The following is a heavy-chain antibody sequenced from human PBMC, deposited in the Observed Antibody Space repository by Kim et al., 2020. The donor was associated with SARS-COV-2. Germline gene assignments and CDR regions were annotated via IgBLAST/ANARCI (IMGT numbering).Heavy chain of an antibody. D-gene: IGHD6-19*01. J-gene: IGHJ3*02. CDR1: GGSISSYY. V-gene: IGHV4-59*13. CDR2: IYYSGST. CDR3: ARARRSGWYVEAFDI. Sequence: SETLSLTCTVSGGSISSYYWSWIRQPPGKGLEWIGYIYYSGSTNYNPSLKSRVTISVDTSKNQFSLKLSSVTAADTAVYYCARARRSGWYVEAFDIWGQGTMVTVSS.